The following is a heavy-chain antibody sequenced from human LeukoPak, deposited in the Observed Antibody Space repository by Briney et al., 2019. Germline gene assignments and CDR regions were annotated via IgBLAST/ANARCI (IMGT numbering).Heavy chain of an antibody. CDR1: EFSVGSNY. D-gene: IGHD5-12*01. CDR3: ARGPSGYQNT. J-gene: IGHJ4*02. Sequence: PGGSLRLSCAASEFSVGSNYMTWVRQVPGKGLEWVSLIYGGGSTYYADSVKGRFTISRDNSKNTLYLQMNSLRAEDTAVYYCARGPSGYQNTGGQGTLVTVSS. CDR2: IYGGGST. V-gene: IGHV3-66*01.